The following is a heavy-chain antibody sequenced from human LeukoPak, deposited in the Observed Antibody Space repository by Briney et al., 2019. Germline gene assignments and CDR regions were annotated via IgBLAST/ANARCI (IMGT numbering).Heavy chain of an antibody. CDR2: IYYGGST. CDR1: GGSISSYY. V-gene: IGHV4-59*01. J-gene: IGHJ4*02. Sequence: SETLSLTCTVSGGSISSYYWSWIRQPPGKGLEWIGYIYYGGSTNYNPSLKSRVTISVDMSKNQFSLKLNSVTAADTAVYYCARGSTTYDYWGQGTLVTVSS. D-gene: IGHD1-1*01. CDR3: ARGSTTYDY.